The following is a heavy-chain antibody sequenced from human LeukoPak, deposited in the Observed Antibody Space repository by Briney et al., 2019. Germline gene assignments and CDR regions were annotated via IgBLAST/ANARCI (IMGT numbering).Heavy chain of an antibody. V-gene: IGHV1-2*04. CDR2: IIPNTGGT. J-gene: IGHJ2*01. CDR3: ARGSPSYAHWHFHL. CDR1: GYTITDYY. D-gene: IGHD2/OR15-2a*01. Sequence: RAASVKVSCKASGYTITDYYLHWVRQAPGQGLEWMGWIIPNTGGTNYAQKFQDWVTMSSDTSISTAYMELSSLRSDDTAVYYCARGSPSYAHWHFHLWGRGTLVTVSS.